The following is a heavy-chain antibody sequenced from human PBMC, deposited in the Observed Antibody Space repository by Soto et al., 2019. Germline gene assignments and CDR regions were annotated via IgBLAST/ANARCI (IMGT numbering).Heavy chain of an antibody. D-gene: IGHD3-3*01. V-gene: IGHV4-39*01. CDR3: ARHDSRSGYSPDY. CDR2: IYYSGGT. Sequence: SETLSLTCTVSGGSISSSYYYWGWIRQPPGKGLEWIGYIYYSGGTYYNPSLKSRVTISVDTSKNQFSLRLSSVTAADTAVYSCARHDSRSGYSPDYWSQGTLVTVSS. J-gene: IGHJ4*02. CDR1: GGSISSSYYY.